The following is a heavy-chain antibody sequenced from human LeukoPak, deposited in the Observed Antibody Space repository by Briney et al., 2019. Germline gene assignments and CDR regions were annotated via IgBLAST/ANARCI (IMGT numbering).Heavy chain of an antibody. CDR3: ARDQWLALQH. CDR2: IYSGGST. D-gene: IGHD6-19*01. Sequence: SGGSLRLSCAASGFTVSNNYKSWVRQAPGKGLEWVSVIYSGGSTYYADSVKGRFTISRDNSKNMLYLQMNSLRAEDTAVYYCARDQWLALQHWGQGTLVTVSS. CDR1: GFTVSNNY. J-gene: IGHJ1*01. V-gene: IGHV3-53*01.